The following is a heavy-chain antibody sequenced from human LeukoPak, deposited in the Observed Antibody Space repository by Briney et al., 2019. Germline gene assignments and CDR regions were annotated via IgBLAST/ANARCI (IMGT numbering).Heavy chain of an antibody. CDR3: ARDPAWIQLWSEFDY. J-gene: IGHJ4*02. CDR2: ISYDGSNK. Sequence: QPGGSLRLSCAASGFTFSSYAMHWVRQAPGKGLEWVAVISYDGSNKYYADSVKGRFTISRDNSKNTLYLQMNSLRAEDTAVYYCARDPAWIQLWSEFDYWGQGTLVTVSS. V-gene: IGHV3-30-3*01. CDR1: GFTFSSYA. D-gene: IGHD5-18*01.